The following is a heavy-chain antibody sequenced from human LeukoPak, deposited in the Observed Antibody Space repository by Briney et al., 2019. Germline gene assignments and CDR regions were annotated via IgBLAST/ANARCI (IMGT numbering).Heavy chain of an antibody. CDR3: ARVRYCSSTSCYIMGYDAFDI. Sequence: PSETLSLTCKVSNGSITRGSYHWNWIRQPAGKGLEWIGRIYTSGSTNYNPSLKSRVTMSVDTSKNQFSLKLSSVTAADTAVYYCARVRYCSSTSCYIMGYDAFDIWGQGTMVTVSS. V-gene: IGHV4-61*02. D-gene: IGHD2-2*02. J-gene: IGHJ3*02. CDR2: IYTSGST. CDR1: NGSITRGSYH.